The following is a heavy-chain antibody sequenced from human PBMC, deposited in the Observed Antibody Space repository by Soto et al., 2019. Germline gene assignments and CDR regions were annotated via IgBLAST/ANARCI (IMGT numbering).Heavy chain of an antibody. J-gene: IGHJ6*03. CDR3: ARGYCSGGSCSGYYMDV. CDR2: INSDGSST. CDR1: GFTFSSYW. Sequence: GGSLRLSCAASGFTFSSYWMHWVRQAPGKGLVWVSRINSDGSSTSYADSVKGRITISRDNAKNTLYLQMNSLRAEDTAVYYCARGYCSGGSCSGYYMDVWGKGTTVTVSS. V-gene: IGHV3-74*01. D-gene: IGHD2-15*01.